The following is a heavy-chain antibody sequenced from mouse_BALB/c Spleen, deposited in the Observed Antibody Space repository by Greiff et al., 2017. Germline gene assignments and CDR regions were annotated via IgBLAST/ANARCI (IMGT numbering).Heavy chain of an antibody. D-gene: IGHD1-3*01. V-gene: IGHV5-6-2*01. J-gene: IGHJ2*01. Sequence: EVMLVESGGGLVKLGGSLKLSCAASGFTFSSYYMSWVRQTPEKRLELVAAINSNGGSTYYPDTVKGRFTISRDNAKNTLYLQMSSLKSEDTALYYCARRELGGYFDYWGQGTTLTVSS. CDR1: GFTFSSYY. CDR2: INSNGGST. CDR3: ARRELGGYFDY.